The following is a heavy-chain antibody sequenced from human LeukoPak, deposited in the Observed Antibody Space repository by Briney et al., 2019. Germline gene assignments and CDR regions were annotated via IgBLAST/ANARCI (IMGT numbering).Heavy chain of an antibody. V-gene: IGHV3-21*01. D-gene: IGHD3-3*01. J-gene: IGHJ3*02. CDR1: GFTFNTYT. Sequence: GGSLRLSCAASGFTFNTYTMNWVRQAPGKGLEWVSSISSSSSYIYYADSVKGRFTISRDNAKNSLYLQMNSLRAEDTAVYYCARDDYDFWSGYSPASLDAFDIWGQGTMVTVSS. CDR2: ISSSSSYI. CDR3: ARDDYDFWSGYSPASLDAFDI.